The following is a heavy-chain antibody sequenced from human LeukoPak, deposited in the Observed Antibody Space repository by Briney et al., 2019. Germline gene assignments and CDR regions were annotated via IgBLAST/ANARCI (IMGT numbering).Heavy chain of an antibody. J-gene: IGHJ3*02. CDR1: GYTFTGYY. Sequence: ASVKVSCKASGYTFTGYYLHWVRQAPGQGLEWMGWIEANSGGTNYAERFQGRVTMTRDTSISTVYMDLSRLRSDDTAVYHCATSGYPYNAFDIWGQGTMVTVSS. V-gene: IGHV1-2*02. D-gene: IGHD3-22*01. CDR2: IEANSGGT. CDR3: ATSGYPYNAFDI.